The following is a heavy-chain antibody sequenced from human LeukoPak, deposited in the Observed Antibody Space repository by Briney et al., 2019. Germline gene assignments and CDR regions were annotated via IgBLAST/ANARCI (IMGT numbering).Heavy chain of an antibody. D-gene: IGHD4-17*01. Sequence: PSETLSLTCTVSGASIRSGDYYWSWIRQPPGKGLEWIGYIYDSGSTYYNPSLKSRITISVDTSENRFSLKLSSVTAADTAVYYCARGTVTRYYYYGMDVWGQGTTVTVSS. CDR2: IYDSGST. CDR3: ARGTVTRYYYYGMDV. J-gene: IGHJ6*02. V-gene: IGHV4-30-4*01. CDR1: GASIRSGDYY.